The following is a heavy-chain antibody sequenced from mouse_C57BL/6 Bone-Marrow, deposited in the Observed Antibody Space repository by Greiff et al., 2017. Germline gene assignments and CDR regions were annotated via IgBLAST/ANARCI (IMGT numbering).Heavy chain of an antibody. CDR1: DSEVFPIAY. CDR3: ARIHYYGSSDWYFDV. Sequence: VQLQQSGSELRSPGSSVKLSCKDFDSEVFPIAYMSWVRQKPGHGFEWIGGILPSIGRTIYGEKFEDKATLDADTLSNTAYLELNSLTSEDSAIYYGARIHYYGSSDWYFDVWGTGTTVTVAS. CDR2: ILPSIGRT. D-gene: IGHD1-1*01. J-gene: IGHJ1*03. V-gene: IGHV15-2*01.